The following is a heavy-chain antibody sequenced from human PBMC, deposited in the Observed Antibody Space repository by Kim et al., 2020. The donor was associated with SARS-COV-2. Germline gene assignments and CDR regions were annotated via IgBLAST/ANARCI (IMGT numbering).Heavy chain of an antibody. J-gene: IGHJ4*02. D-gene: IGHD6-19*01. V-gene: IGHV1-3*01. Sequence: SQKFQGRVTITRDTYASTAYMELSSLRSEDTAVYYCARDRIAVAGTDFDYWGQGTLVTVSS. CDR3: ARDRIAVAGTDFDY.